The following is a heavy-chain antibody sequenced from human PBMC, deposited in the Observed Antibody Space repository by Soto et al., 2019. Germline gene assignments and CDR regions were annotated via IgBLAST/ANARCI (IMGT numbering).Heavy chain of an antibody. Sequence: SETLSLTCSVSGVSISGSSYYWGWIRQPPGKGLEWIGSIYYSGQTYYNPSLKSRVTISVDRSKNQFSLKLSSVTAADTAVYYCARGLGGYDHHDYWGQGTLVTVSS. CDR1: GVSISGSSYY. V-gene: IGHV4-39*01. CDR3: ARGLGGYDHHDY. J-gene: IGHJ4*02. CDR2: IYYSGQT. D-gene: IGHD5-12*01.